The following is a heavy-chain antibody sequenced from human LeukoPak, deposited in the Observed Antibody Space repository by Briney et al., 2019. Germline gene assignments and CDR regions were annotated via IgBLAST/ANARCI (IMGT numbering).Heavy chain of an antibody. V-gene: IGHV1-69*13. CDR3: ARGRGRATIFGLDY. J-gene: IGHJ4*02. CDR1: GGTFSSYA. CDR2: IIPIFGTA. D-gene: IGHD5-24*01. Sequence: SVKVSCKASGGTFSSYAISWVRQAPGQGLEWMGGIIPIFGTANYAQKFQGRVTITADESTSTAYTELSSLRSEDTAVYYCARGRGRATIFGLDYWGQGTLVTVSS.